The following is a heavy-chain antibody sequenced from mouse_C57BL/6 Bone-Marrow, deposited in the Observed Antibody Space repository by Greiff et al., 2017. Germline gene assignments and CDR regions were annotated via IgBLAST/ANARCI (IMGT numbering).Heavy chain of an antibody. CDR1: GFTFSDYY. CDR2: ISNGGGST. J-gene: IGHJ4*01. Sequence: EVQRVESGGGLVQPGGSLKLSCAASGFTFSDYYMYWVRQTPEKRLEWVAYISNGGGSTYYPDTVKGRFTISRDNAKNTLYLQMSRLKSEDTAMYYCARRGSSGFAMDYWGQGTSVTVSS. V-gene: IGHV5-12*01. D-gene: IGHD3-2*02. CDR3: ARRGSSGFAMDY.